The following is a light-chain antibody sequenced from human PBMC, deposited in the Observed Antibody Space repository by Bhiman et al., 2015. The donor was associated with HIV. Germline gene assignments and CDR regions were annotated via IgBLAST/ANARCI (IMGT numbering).Light chain of an antibody. Sequence: QSALTQPASVSGSPGQSINISCTGTSRDVGGYNYVAWYQQHPGKVPKVMIYDVSNRPSGLSNRFSGSKSGNTASLTISGLQPEDEADYYCSSHTSSSTLVLFGGGTKLTVL. CDR3: SSHTSSSTLVL. J-gene: IGLJ2*01. V-gene: IGLV2-14*03. CDR2: DVS. CDR1: SRDVGGYNY.